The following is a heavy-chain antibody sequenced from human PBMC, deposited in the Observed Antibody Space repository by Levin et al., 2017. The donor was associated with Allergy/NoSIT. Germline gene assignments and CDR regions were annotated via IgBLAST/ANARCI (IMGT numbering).Heavy chain of an antibody. Sequence: GESLKISCQASGYTFTGYHMHWVRQAPGQGLEWMGWINPNSGGTNFALKFQGRVSMTRDTSISTAYMELRRLRSDDTAVYYCARGGYSSGWYWYFDLWGRGALVTVSS. J-gene: IGHJ2*01. V-gene: IGHV1-2*02. CDR2: INPNSGGT. D-gene: IGHD6-25*01. CDR3: ARGGYSSGWYWYFDL. CDR1: GYTFTGYH.